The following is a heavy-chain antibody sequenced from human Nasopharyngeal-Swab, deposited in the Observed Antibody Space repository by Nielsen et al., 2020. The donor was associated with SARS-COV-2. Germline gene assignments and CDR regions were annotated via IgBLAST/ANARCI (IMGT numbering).Heavy chain of an antibody. J-gene: IGHJ6*02. D-gene: IGHD3-16*01. CDR3: ARDRTPPFGMGYYYYGMDV. Sequence: GRRSPGRGVGGGAVISYAGSNKYYADSVKGRFTISRDNSKNTLYLQMNSLRAEDTAVYYCARDRTPPFGMGYYYYGMDVWGQGTTVTVSS. CDR2: ISYAGSNK. V-gene: IGHV3-30-3*01.